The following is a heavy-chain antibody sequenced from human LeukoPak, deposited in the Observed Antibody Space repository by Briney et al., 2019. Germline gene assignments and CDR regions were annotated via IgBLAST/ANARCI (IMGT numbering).Heavy chain of an antibody. CDR2: MNPNSGNT. CDR3: TRGSSGRRDN. V-gene: IGHV1-8*01. CDR1: GYPFTSFD. Sequence: GSVKVSCKASGYPFTSFDINWVRQATGQGLEWMGWMNPNSGNTGYGQSFQGRITMTRDISIGTAYMELSNLTSEDTAIYYCTRGSSGRRDNWGQGTLVTVSA. J-gene: IGHJ4*02. D-gene: IGHD6-19*01.